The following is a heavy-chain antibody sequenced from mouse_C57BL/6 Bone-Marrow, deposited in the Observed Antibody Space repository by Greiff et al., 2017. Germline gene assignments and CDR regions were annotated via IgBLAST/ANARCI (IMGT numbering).Heavy chain of an antibody. Sequence: QVQLQQPGAELARPGASVKMSCKASGYTFPSYTMHWVKQRPGQGLEWIGYIIPSSGYTKYNQKFKDKAPLTADKSSSTAYMQLSSLTSEDSAVYYCARLGWSRGAYWGQGTLVTVSA. J-gene: IGHJ3*01. CDR2: IIPSSGYT. D-gene: IGHD2-3*01. V-gene: IGHV1-4*01. CDR1: GYTFPSYT. CDR3: ARLGWSRGAY.